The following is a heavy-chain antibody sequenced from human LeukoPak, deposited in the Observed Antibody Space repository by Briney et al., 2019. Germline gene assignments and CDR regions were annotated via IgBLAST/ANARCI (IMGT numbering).Heavy chain of an antibody. CDR3: AKFLSRVPATIDY. CDR2: ISGSGGST. CDR1: GFTFSSYA. D-gene: IGHD2-2*01. Sequence: GGSLRLSCAASGFTFSSYAMSWVRQAPGKRLEWVSAISGSGGSTYYADSVKGRLTISRDNSKNTLYLQMKSLRAEDTAVYYCAKFLSRVPATIDYWGQGTLVTVSS. J-gene: IGHJ4*02. V-gene: IGHV3-23*01.